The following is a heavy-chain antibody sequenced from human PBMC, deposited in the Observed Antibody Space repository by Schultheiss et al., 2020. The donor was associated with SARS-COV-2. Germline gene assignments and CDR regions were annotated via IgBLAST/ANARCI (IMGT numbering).Heavy chain of an antibody. V-gene: IGHV1-8*02. D-gene: IGHD1-26*01. Sequence: ASVKVSCKASGYTFTGYYMHWVRQAPGQGLEWMGWINPNSGNTGYAQKFQGRVTMTRNTSISTAYMELSSLRSEDTAVYYCARAVSGSYSGYWGQGTLVTVSS. CDR3: ARAVSGSYSGY. J-gene: IGHJ4*02. CDR2: INPNSGNT. CDR1: GYTFTGYY.